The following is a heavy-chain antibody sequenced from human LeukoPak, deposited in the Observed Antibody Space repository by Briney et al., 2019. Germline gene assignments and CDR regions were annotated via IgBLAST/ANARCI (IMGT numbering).Heavy chain of an antibody. D-gene: IGHD2-8*01. Sequence: PGGSLRLSCAASGLTLSYYWMTWVRQAPGKGLEWVATIQQGGSEKHYVDSVKGRFTISRDNAKNSLSLQMNSLRAADTAVYYCARDGSGRGRKVRGVRTQLMVYALGAWGQGTLVTVSS. CDR3: ARDGSGRGRKVRGVRTQLMVYALGA. J-gene: IGHJ5*02. V-gene: IGHV3-7*01. CDR2: IQQGGSEK. CDR1: GLTLSYYW.